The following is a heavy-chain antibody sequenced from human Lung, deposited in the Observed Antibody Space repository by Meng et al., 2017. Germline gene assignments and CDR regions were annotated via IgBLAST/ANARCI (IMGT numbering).Heavy chain of an antibody. CDR3: ARNNYGDYYFDY. V-gene: IGHV3-30*01. CDR2: ISDDGSNQ. Sequence: VQLVGAGGWVVQPGMSLRLSCAGSGFTFSRNAMHWVRQAPGKGLEWVAAISDDGSNQHYADSVKGRFTISRDNSENTLYLQMNSLRAEDTAVYYCARNNYGDYYFDYWGQGTLVTVSS. D-gene: IGHD4-17*01. CDR1: GFTFSRNA. J-gene: IGHJ4*02.